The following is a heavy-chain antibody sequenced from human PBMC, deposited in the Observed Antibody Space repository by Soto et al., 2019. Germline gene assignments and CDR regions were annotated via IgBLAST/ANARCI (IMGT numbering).Heavy chain of an antibody. J-gene: IGHJ6*02. D-gene: IGHD3-22*01. CDR2: ISGSGRA. Sequence: GSLRLSCATSGFTFRRHGMTWVRQAPGKGLERVSTISGSGRAYYAESVKGRFTISRDNSKNTLFLQMNTLRADDTARYYCAQETSSEWGFLEIWGQGTTVTVSS. V-gene: IGHV3-23*01. CDR3: AQETSSEWGFLEI. CDR1: GFTFRRHG.